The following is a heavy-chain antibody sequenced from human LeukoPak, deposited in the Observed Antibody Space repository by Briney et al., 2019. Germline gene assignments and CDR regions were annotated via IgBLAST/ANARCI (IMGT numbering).Heavy chain of an antibody. V-gene: IGHV3-23*01. J-gene: IGHJ4*02. D-gene: IGHD2/OR15-2a*01. CDR2: ISDGGSDT. Sequence: GGSLRLSCAASGFTFSRSVMSWVRQAPGKGLEWVSGISDGGSDTHYADSVKGRFIVSRDNSKNTLYLLMSSLRAEDTAVYYCAKDGRSTTPGYWGQGTLVTVPT. CDR3: AKDGRSTTPGY. CDR1: GFTFSRSV.